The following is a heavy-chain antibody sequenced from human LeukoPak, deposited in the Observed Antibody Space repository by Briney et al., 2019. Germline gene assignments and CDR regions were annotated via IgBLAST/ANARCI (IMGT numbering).Heavy chain of an antibody. J-gene: IGHJ3*02. CDR3: ARSRGYYDSSGYPDNAFGI. V-gene: IGHV1-45*02. CDR2: ITPFNGDT. CDR1: GYTFTYRY. D-gene: IGHD3-22*01. Sequence: SSVNVSFKSSGYTFTYRYLHWVRQAPGQPLEWMGWITPFNGDTNYAQRFQDRVSITSDGSMSTVYLEMSSLRSEDTAMFYCARSRGYYDSSGYPDNAFGIWGQGTMVTVSS.